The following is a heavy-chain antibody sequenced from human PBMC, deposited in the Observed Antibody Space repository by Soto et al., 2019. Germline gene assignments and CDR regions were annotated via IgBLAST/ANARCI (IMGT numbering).Heavy chain of an antibody. V-gene: IGHV3-9*01. CDR2: INWNSDTI. D-gene: IGHD3-10*01. CDR1: GFRFDDYA. Sequence: EVQLVESGGGSVQPGGSLRLSCVASGFRFDDYAMHWVRQRPGKGLEWGSGINWNSDTISYDDSVKGRFIVSRDNAEGSLVLQMGSLRAADTAIYFCAMSNSNDLYYRCESWGEGTPATVSS. J-gene: IGHJ5*02. CDR3: AMSNSNDLYYRCES.